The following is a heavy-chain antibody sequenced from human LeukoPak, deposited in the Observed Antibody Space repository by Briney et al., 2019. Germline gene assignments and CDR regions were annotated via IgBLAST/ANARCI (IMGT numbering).Heavy chain of an antibody. CDR2: MNPNSGNT. CDR1: GYTFTSYD. CDR3: ARGFGRPDRITGTAIYYFDY. D-gene: IGHD1-7*01. Sequence: ASVKVSCKASGYTFTSYDINWVRQATGQGLEWMVWMNPNSGNTGYAQKFQGRVTITRNTSISTAYMELSSLRSEDTAVYYCARGFGRPDRITGTAIYYFDYWGQGTLVTVSS. J-gene: IGHJ4*02. V-gene: IGHV1-8*03.